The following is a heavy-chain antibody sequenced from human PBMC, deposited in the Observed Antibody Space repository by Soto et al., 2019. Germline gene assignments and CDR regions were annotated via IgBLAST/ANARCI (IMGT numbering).Heavy chain of an antibody. V-gene: IGHV1-18*04. CDR3: ARVWGSYRAPSGGAGLDP. Sequence: QVQLVQSGAEVKKPGASVKVSCKASGYTFTSNAITWVRQAPGQGLEWMGRISAYDGNTNYAQKFQGRVTMTIDASMNTAYLELGSLKSDDTAVYYCARVWGSYRAPSGGAGLDPWGQGTLVTVSS. J-gene: IGHJ5*02. CDR2: ISAYDGNT. CDR1: GYTFTSNA. D-gene: IGHD3-16*02.